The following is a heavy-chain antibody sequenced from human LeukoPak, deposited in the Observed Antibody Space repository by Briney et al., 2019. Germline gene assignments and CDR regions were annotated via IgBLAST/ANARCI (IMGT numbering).Heavy chain of an antibody. Sequence: GGSLRLPCAASGFTFSSYAMHWVRQAPGKGLEWVAVISYDGSNKYYADSVKGRFTISRDNSKNTLYLQMNSLRAEDTAVYYCARVYYYDSSGTFDYWGQGTLVTVSS. V-gene: IGHV3-30*04. J-gene: IGHJ4*02. D-gene: IGHD3-22*01. CDR1: GFTFSSYA. CDR2: ISYDGSNK. CDR3: ARVYYYDSSGTFDY.